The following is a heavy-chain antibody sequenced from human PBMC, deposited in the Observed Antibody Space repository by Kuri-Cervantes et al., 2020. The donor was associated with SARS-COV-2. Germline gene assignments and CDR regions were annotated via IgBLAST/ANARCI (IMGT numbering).Heavy chain of an antibody. CDR1: GYSFTSYW. V-gene: IGHV5-51*01. CDR3: ARHHKVQLELRDY. CDR2: IYPGDSDT. J-gene: IGHJ4*02. D-gene: IGHD1-7*01. Sequence: GGSLKISCKGSGYSFTSYWVGWVRQMPGKGLEWMGIIYPGDSDTRYSPSFQGQVTISADKSISTAYLQWSSLKASDTAMYYCARHHKVQLELRDYWGQGTLVTVSS.